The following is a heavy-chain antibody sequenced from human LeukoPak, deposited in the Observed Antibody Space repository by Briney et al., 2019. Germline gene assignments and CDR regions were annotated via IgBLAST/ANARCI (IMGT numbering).Heavy chain of an antibody. V-gene: IGHV5-51*01. Sequence: GESLKISCKGSGYSFTSYWIGWVRQMPGKGLEWMGIIYPGDSDTRYSPSFQGQVTISADKSISTAYLQWSSLKASDTAMYYCARIRGDGLSLHYDILTGYYYFDYWGQGTLVTVSS. CDR3: ARIRGDGLSLHYDILTGYYYFDY. CDR1: GYSFTSYW. CDR2: IYPGDSDT. D-gene: IGHD3-9*01. J-gene: IGHJ4*02.